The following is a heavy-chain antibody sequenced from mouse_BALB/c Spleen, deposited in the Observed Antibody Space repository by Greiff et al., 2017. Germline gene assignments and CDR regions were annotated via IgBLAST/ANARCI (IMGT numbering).Heavy chain of an antibody. CDR1: GYTFTNYW. CDR3: AREGAYYGNYWFAY. CDR2: IYPGGGYT. D-gene: IGHD2-10*01. J-gene: IGHJ3*01. V-gene: IGHV1-63*02. Sequence: VQLQESGAELVRPGTSVKISCKASGYTFTNYWLGWVKQRPGHGLEWIGDIYPGGGYTNYNEKFKGKATLTADTSSSTAYMQLSSLTSEDSAVYFCAREGAYYGNYWFAYWGQGTLVTVSA.